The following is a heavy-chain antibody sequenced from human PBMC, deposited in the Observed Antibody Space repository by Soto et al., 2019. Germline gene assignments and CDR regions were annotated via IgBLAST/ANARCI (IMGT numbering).Heavy chain of an antibody. Sequence: ASVKVSCKASGYTFTSYYMHWVRQAPGQGLEWMGIINPTGGGPTYAQKFQGRVTITRDTSASTAYMELSSLRSEDTAVYYCARAASLYCSGGSCYSGDAFDIWGQGTMVTVSS. V-gene: IGHV1-46*01. D-gene: IGHD2-15*01. CDR3: ARAASLYCSGGSCYSGDAFDI. CDR2: INPTGGGP. CDR1: GYTFTSYY. J-gene: IGHJ3*02.